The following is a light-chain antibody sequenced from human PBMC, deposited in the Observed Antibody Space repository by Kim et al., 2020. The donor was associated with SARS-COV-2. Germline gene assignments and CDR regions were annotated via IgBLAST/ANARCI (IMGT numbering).Light chain of an antibody. CDR3: QQTSSAPRT. CDR2: TAS. CDR1: QDISRY. Sequence: ASVGDRVTIICRASQDISRYLNWYQQKPGKAPKLRIYTASSLQSGVPSRFTGSGSETDFTLTITSLQPEDFATYYCQQTSSAPRTFGQGTKVDIK. J-gene: IGKJ1*01. V-gene: IGKV1-39*01.